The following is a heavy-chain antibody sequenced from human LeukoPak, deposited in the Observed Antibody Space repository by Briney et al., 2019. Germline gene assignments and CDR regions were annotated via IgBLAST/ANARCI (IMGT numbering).Heavy chain of an antibody. CDR1: GITHSNYG. D-gene: IGHD3-22*01. Sequence: PGGSLRLSCAVSGITHSNYGMSWVRQAPGKGLEWVAGIAGSGGATNYADSVKGRFTISRDNRKNTLYLQMNSLRAEDTAVYFCAKRGVVIRVILVGFHKEAYYFDSWGQGALVTVSS. CDR3: AKRGVVIRVILVGFHKEAYYFDS. CDR2: IAGSGGAT. J-gene: IGHJ4*02. V-gene: IGHV3-23*01.